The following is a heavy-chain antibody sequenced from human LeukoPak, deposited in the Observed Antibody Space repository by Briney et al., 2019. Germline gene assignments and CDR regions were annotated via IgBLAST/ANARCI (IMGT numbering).Heavy chain of an antibody. J-gene: IGHJ4*02. CDR3: ARLDGKVEMAIDY. Sequence: SGTLSLTCAVSGGSVSSSNWWSWVRQPPGKGLEWIGEIYHSGSTNYNPSLKSRVTISVDRSKNQFSLKLSSVTAADTAVYYCARLDGKVEMAIDYWGQGTLVTVSS. CDR2: IYHSGST. D-gene: IGHD5-24*01. V-gene: IGHV4-4*02. CDR1: GGSVSSSNW.